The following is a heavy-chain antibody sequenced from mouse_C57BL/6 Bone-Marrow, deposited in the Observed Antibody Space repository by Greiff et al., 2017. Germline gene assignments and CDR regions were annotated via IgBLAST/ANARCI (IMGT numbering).Heavy chain of an antibody. J-gene: IGHJ4*01. CDR3: AKGILRPRDCAMDY. CDR2: IWGGGST. Sequence: VKLMESGPGLVQPSQSLSITCTVSGFSLTSYGVHWVRQSPGKGLEWLGVIWGGGSTDYNAAFMSRLGITKDNSKSQVFFKMNSLQADDTAIYYCAKGILRPRDCAMDYWGQGTSVTVSS. D-gene: IGHD1-2*01. V-gene: IGHV2-5*01. CDR1: GFSLTSYG.